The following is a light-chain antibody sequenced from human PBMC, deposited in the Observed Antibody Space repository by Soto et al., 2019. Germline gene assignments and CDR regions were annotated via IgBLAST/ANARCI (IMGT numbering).Light chain of an antibody. V-gene: IGLV1-36*01. Sequence: QSVLTQPPSVSEAPRQRVTISCSGSSSNIGNNAVNWYQQLPGKPPKLLIYYDDLLPSGVSDRYSGSKSGTSASLAISGLQSEDEADYYCAAWDDRLNGLVFGGGTQLTVL. CDR1: SSNIGNNA. CDR3: AAWDDRLNGLV. J-gene: IGLJ2*01. CDR2: YDD.